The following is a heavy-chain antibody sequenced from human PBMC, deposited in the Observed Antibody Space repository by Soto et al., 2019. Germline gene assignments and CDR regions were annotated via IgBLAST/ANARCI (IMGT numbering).Heavy chain of an antibody. D-gene: IGHD6-19*01. CDR3: ARVGRGVAAAGTPYSSGWYYFDY. CDR2: IYHSGST. J-gene: IGHJ4*02. Sequence: SETLSLTCAVSGYSISSGYYWGWIRQPPGKGLERIGSIYHSGSTYYNPSLKSRVTISVDTSKNQFSLKLSSVTAADTAVYYCARVGRGVAAAGTPYSSGWYYFDYWGQGTLVTVSS. CDR1: GYSISSGYY. V-gene: IGHV4-38-2*01.